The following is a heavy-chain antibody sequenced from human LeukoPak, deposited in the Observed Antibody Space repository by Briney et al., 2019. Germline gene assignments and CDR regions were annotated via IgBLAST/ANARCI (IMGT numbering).Heavy chain of an antibody. D-gene: IGHD3-10*01. J-gene: IGHJ4*02. CDR2: IYYSGST. Sequence: SETLSLTCTISGASIDSYYWSWIRQPPGKGLEWIGYIYYSGSTNYNPSLKSRVTISVDTSKNQFSLKLSSVTADDTAVYYCARDSRFGEYHFDYWGQGTLVTVSS. V-gene: IGHV4-59*01. CDR1: GASIDSYY. CDR3: ARDSRFGEYHFDY.